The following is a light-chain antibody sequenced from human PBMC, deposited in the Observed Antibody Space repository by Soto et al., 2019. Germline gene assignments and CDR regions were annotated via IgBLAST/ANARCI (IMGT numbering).Light chain of an antibody. V-gene: IGKV2-28*01. CDR1: QSLLHSNGYNY. J-gene: IGKJ1*01. CDR2: LGS. Sequence: DLVMTQSPLSLPVTPGEPASISCRSSQSLLHSNGYNYLDWYLQKPGQSPQLLIYLGSNRSSGVHDRFSGSGAGTDLTLKISRVEAEDVGVYYCMQALQSPRTFGQGTKVEFK. CDR3: MQALQSPRT.